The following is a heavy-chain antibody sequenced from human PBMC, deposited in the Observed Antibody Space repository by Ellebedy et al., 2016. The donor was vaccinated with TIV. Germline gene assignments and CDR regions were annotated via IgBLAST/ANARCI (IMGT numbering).Heavy chain of an antibody. CDR3: ARGMWYDS. J-gene: IGHJ5*01. CDR2: INPISGGA. Sequence: AASVKVSCKASGYTFIGYYLHWVRQAPGQGLEWMGWINPISGGASYAQKFQGRVTMTRDTSISTAYMDLWRLTFDDTAVYYCARGMWYDSWGQGTLVTVSS. CDR1: GYTFIGYY. V-gene: IGHV1-2*02.